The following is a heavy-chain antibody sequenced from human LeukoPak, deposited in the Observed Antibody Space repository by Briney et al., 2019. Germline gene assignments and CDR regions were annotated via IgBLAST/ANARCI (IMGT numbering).Heavy chain of an antibody. CDR1: GFTVSSNY. CDR3: AKDSNDYGDYNYFDY. D-gene: IGHD4-17*01. V-gene: IGHV3-66*01. CDR2: IYSGGST. J-gene: IGHJ4*02. Sequence: GGSLRLSCAASGFTVSSNYMSWVRQAPGKGLEWVSAIYSGGSTYYADSVKGRFTISRDNSKNTLYLQMNSLRAEDTALYYCAKDSNDYGDYNYFDYWGQGTLVTVSS.